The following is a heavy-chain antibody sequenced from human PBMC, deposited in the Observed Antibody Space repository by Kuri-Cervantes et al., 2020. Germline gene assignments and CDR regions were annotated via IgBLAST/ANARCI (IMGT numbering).Heavy chain of an antibody. CDR3: ATGDLAAAAWDY. V-gene: IGHV4-4*02. D-gene: IGHD6-13*01. J-gene: IGHJ4*02. Sequence: SCAVSGGSISSSNWWSWVRQPPGKGLEWIGTIYYSGSTYYNPSFKSRVTISVDRSRNHFSLELSAVIAADTALYYCATGDLAAAAWDYWGQGTLVTVSS. CDR2: IYYSGST. CDR1: GGSISSSNW.